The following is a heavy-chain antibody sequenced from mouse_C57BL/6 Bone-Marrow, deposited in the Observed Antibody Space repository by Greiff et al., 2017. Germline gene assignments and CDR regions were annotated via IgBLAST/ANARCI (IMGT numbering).Heavy chain of an antibody. D-gene: IGHD2-3*01. CDR1: GFNIKDDY. J-gene: IGHJ2*01. Sequence: VQLKESGAELVRPGASVKLSCTASGFNIKDDYMHWVKQRPEQGLEWIGWIDPENGDTEYASKFQGKATITADTSSNTAYLQLSSLTSEDTAVYYCTTFYDGYNYWGQGTTLTVSS. V-gene: IGHV14-4*01. CDR2: IDPENGDT. CDR3: TTFYDGYNY.